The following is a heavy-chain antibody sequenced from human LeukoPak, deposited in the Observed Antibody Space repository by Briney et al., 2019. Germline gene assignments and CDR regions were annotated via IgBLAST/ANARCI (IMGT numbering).Heavy chain of an antibody. CDR3: ARGVELGDYVDY. V-gene: IGHV4-31*03. Sequence: SQTLSLTCTVSGDSISSGGYFWNWIRQHPVKGLEWIGNIYNSGSTDYNPSLISRLTISLDTSKNQFSLRLSSVTAADTAVYCCARGVELGDYVDYWGQGTLVTVSS. D-gene: IGHD1-26*01. CDR1: GDSISSGGYF. J-gene: IGHJ4*02. CDR2: IYNSGST.